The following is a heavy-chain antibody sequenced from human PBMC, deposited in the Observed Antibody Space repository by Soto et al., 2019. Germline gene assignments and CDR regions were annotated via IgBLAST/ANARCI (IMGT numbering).Heavy chain of an antibody. V-gene: IGHV3-15*07. D-gene: IGHD3-22*01. CDR3: TTDSYTSVIVVRFDY. J-gene: IGHJ4*01. Sequence: EVQLVESGGGLVKPGGSLRLSCAASGFAFSNAWINWVRQAPGNGLEWVGRIKSKGHGGTTDFAAPVRGRFAISRDDSRNLVYMQMNSLNTEDTAVYYCTTDSYTSVIVVRFDYWGHGTLVTVSS. CDR2: IKSKGHGGTT. CDR1: GFAFSNAW.